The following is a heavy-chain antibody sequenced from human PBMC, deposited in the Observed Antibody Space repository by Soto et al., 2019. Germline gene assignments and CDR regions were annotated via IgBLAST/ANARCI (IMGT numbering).Heavy chain of an antibody. CDR2: MTPNSGNT. CDR3: SRNPYGSGLFDP. J-gene: IGHJ5*02. D-gene: IGHD6-19*01. CDR1: GYNFIDYD. V-gene: IGHV1-8*01. Sequence: QVLLVQSGAEVKKPGASVKVSCKASGYNFIDYDINWMRQSTGQGLEWMGWMTPNSGNTGYAQKFQGRVTLTRDTSIGTAYMELSSLKTEDTAVYYCSRNPYGSGLFDPWGQGTLVTVSS.